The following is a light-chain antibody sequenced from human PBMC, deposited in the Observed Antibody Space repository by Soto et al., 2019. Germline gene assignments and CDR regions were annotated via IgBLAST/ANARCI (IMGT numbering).Light chain of an antibody. CDR2: AAS. CDR1: QSINLY. J-gene: IGKJ2*01. V-gene: IGKV1-39*01. CDR3: QPSYKSPYT. Sequence: IQLTQSPSSLSASVGDRVTVTYRASQSINLYLNWYQQKPGKAPMLLIYAASSMQSGVPSRFSGGASRIDFTPTITILQAEDFATYYCQPSYKSPYTFGQGTKLEI.